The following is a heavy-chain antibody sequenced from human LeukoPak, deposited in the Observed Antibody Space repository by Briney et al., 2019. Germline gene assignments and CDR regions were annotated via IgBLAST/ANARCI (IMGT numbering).Heavy chain of an antibody. J-gene: IGHJ5*02. D-gene: IGHD3-22*01. CDR3: ARDQPDYYYDSSGYYSDWFDP. CDR1: GYTFTGYY. V-gene: IGHV1-2*02. Sequence: ASVKVSCKASGYTFTGYYMHWVRQAPGQGLEWMGWTNPNSGGTNYAQKFQGRVTMTRDTSISTAYMELSRLRSDDTAVYYCARDQPDYYYDSSGYYSDWFDPWGQGTLVTVSS. CDR2: TNPNSGGT.